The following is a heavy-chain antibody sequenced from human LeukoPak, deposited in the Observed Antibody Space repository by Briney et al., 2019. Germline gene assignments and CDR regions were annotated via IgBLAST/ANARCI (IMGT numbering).Heavy chain of an antibody. V-gene: IGHV4-38-2*01. J-gene: IGHJ6*03. D-gene: IGHD2-21*01. CDR3: ARQYCARCYHYYHYYMDV. CDR1: GYSISSGYY. Sequence: SETLSLTCAVSGYSISSGYYWGWIRQPPGKGLEWIGSISYSGSTYYNSSLKSRVTISVDTSKNQFSLKLTSVTAADTAVYHCARQYCARCYHYYHYYMDVWGKGTTVTVSS. CDR2: ISYSGST.